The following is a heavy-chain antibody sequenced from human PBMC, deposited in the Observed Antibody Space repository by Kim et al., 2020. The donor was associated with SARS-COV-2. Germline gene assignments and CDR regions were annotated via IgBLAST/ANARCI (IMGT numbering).Heavy chain of an antibody. J-gene: IGHJ4*02. CDR2: GSTT. CDR3: VRTRWLQN. D-gene: IGHD5-12*01. V-gene: IGHV3-74*03. Sequence: GSTTTYAASVKGRFTISRDNARNTLYLQMNSLRAEDTAVYYCVRTRWLQNWGQGTLVTVSS.